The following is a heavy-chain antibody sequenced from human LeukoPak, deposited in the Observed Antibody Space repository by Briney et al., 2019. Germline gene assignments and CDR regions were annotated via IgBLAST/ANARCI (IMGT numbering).Heavy chain of an antibody. CDR3: ARRWLHRKGFDY. CDR2: INHSGST. D-gene: IGHD5-24*01. Sequence: SHTLSLTCAVYGGSFSGYYWSWIRQPPGKGLEWIGEINHSGSTNYNPSLKSRVTISVDTSKNQFSLKLSSVTAADTAVYYCARRWLHRKGFDYWGQGTLVT. J-gene: IGHJ4*02. V-gene: IGHV4-34*01. CDR1: GGSFSGYY.